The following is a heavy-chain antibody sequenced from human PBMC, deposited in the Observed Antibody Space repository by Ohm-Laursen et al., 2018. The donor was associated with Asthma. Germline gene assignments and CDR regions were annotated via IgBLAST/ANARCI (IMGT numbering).Heavy chain of an antibody. V-gene: IGHV1-69*13. CDR3: ARDLCSSTSCYDGPFDY. Sequence: ASVKVSCKTSGGTFSSYAISWVRQAPGQGLEWMGGIIPIFGTANYAQKFQGRVTITADESTSTAYMELSSLRSEDTAVYYCARDLCSSTSCYDGPFDYWGQGTLVTVSS. CDR2: IIPIFGTA. J-gene: IGHJ4*02. CDR1: GGTFSSYA. D-gene: IGHD2-2*01.